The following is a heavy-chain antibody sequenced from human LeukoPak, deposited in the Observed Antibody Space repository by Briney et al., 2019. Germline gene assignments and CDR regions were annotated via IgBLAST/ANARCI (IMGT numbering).Heavy chain of an antibody. CDR1: GFTFSSYG. Sequence: GGSLRLSCAASGFTFSSYGMHWVRQAPGKGLEWVAVISYDGSNKYYADSVKGRFTTPRDNSKNTLYLQMNSLRAEDTAVYYCAIGTYYYGSGSYVWGQGTLVTVSS. D-gene: IGHD3-10*01. CDR2: ISYDGSNK. V-gene: IGHV3-30*03. CDR3: AIGTYYYGSGSYV. J-gene: IGHJ4*02.